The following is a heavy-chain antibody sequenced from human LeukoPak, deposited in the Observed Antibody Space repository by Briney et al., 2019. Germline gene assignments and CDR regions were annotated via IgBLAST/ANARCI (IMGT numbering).Heavy chain of an antibody. V-gene: IGHV4-34*08. CDR2: INHSGST. Sequence: TGGSLRLSCAASGFTFSSYAMSWIRQPPGKGLEWIGEINHSGSTNYNPSLKSRVTISVDTSKKQFSLKLSSVTAADTAVYYCVTYYFDSSGPKKNYWGQGTLVTVSS. CDR1: GFTFSSYA. D-gene: IGHD3-22*01. CDR3: VTYYFDSSGPKKNY. J-gene: IGHJ4*02.